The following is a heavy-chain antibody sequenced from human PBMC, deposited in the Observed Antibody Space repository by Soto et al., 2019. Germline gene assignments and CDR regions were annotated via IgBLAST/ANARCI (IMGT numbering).Heavy chain of an antibody. V-gene: IGHV3-21*01. CDR2: ISSSSSYI. J-gene: IGHJ6*02. Sequence: GGSLRLSCAASGFTFSSYSMNWVRQAPGKGLEWVSSISSSSSYIYYADSVKGRFTISRDNAKNSLYLQMNSLRAEDTAVYYCARAQTYYYDSSPYYYGMDVWGQGTTVTV. CDR1: GFTFSSYS. CDR3: ARAQTYYYDSSPYYYGMDV. D-gene: IGHD3-22*01.